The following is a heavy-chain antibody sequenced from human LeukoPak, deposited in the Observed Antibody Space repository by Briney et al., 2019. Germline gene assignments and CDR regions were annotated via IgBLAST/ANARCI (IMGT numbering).Heavy chain of an antibody. V-gene: IGHV3-9*01. D-gene: IGHD3-9*01. Sequence: GRSLRLSCAASGFTFDDYAMHWVRQAPGKGLEWVSGISWNSGSIGYADSVKGRFTISRDNAKNPLYLQMNSLRAEDTALYYCAKDISYDILTGYLDYWGQGTLVTVSS. CDR1: GFTFDDYA. CDR2: ISWNSGSI. CDR3: AKDISYDILTGYLDY. J-gene: IGHJ4*02.